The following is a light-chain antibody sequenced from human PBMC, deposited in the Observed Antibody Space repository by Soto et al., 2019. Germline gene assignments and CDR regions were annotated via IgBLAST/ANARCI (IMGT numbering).Light chain of an antibody. CDR2: AAS. CDR1: QSISSY. CDR3: QQTYSDPPT. Sequence: DIPMTQSPSSLSASVGDRVTITCRASQSISSYLNWYQQKPGKAPKLLIYAASSLQSGVPSRFSGSGSGTDFTLTISSLQPEDFATYYCQQTYSDPPTFGQGTKVDIK. V-gene: IGKV1-39*01. J-gene: IGKJ1*01.